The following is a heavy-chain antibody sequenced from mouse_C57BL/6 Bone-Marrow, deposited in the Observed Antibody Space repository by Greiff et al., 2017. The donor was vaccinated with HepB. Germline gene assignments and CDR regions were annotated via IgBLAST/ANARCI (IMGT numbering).Heavy chain of an antibody. CDR2: INPSSGYT. J-gene: IGHJ1*03. V-gene: IGHV1-7*01. Sequence: VQRVESGAELAKPGASVKLSCKASGYTFTSYWMHWVKQRPGQGLEWIGYINPSSGYTKYNQKFKDKATLTADKSSSTAYMQLSSLTYEDSAVYYCARPPSTWYFDVWGTGTTVTVSS. CDR3: ARPPSTWYFDV. CDR1: GYTFTSYW. D-gene: IGHD1-1*01.